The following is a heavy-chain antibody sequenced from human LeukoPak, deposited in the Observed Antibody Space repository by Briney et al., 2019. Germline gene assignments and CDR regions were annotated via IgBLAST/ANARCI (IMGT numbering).Heavy chain of an antibody. CDR2: INHSGST. D-gene: IGHD3-3*01. Sequence: SETLSLTCAVSGGSISSSNWWSWVRQPPGKGLEWIGEINHSGSTNYNPSLKSRVTISVDTSKNQFSLKLSSVTAADTAVYYCARSCRNYDFWSGYYKGCWFDPWGQGTLVTVSS. J-gene: IGHJ5*02. CDR1: GGSISSSNW. CDR3: ARSCRNYDFWSGYYKGCWFDP. V-gene: IGHV4-4*02.